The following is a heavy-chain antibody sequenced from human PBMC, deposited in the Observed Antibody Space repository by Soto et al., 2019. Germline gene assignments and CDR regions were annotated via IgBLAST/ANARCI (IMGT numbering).Heavy chain of an antibody. J-gene: IGHJ6*02. CDR1: GYTFTSYG. V-gene: IGHV1-18*01. Sequence: QVQLVQSGAEVKKPGASVKVSCKASGYTFTSYGISWVRQAPGQGLEWMGWISAYNGNTNYAQKLQGRVTMTTDTSTSTAYMELRSLRSDDTAVYYCARDSGRDSSGWFGNYYYGMDVWGHGTTVTVSS. CDR2: ISAYNGNT. CDR3: ARDSGRDSSGWFGNYYYGMDV. D-gene: IGHD6-19*01.